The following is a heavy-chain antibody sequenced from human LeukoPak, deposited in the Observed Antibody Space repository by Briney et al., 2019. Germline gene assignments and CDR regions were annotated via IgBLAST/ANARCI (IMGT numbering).Heavy chain of an antibody. CDR2: INPNSGGT. CDR1: GYTFTGYY. CDR3: ARGITMVRGVIMDWFDP. Sequence: ASVKVSCKASGYTFTGYYMHWVRQAPGQGLEWMGWINPNSGGTNYAQKFQGRVTMARDTSISTAYTELSRLRSDDTAVYYCARGITMVRGVIMDWFDPWGQGTLVTVSS. D-gene: IGHD3-10*01. V-gene: IGHV1-2*02. J-gene: IGHJ5*02.